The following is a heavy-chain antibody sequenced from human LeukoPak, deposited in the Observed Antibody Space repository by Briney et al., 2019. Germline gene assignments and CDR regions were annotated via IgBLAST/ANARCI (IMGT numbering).Heavy chain of an antibody. V-gene: IGHV1-18*01. Sequence: ASVKVSCKASGYTFTSYGISWVRQAPGQGLEWMGWISAYNGKTNYAQKLQGRVTMTTDTSTSTAYMELRSLRSDDTAVYYCARAMYSSSWYNGYYYMDVWGKGTTVTVSS. CDR2: ISAYNGKT. D-gene: IGHD6-13*01. CDR3: ARAMYSSSWYNGYYYMDV. J-gene: IGHJ6*03. CDR1: GYTFTSYG.